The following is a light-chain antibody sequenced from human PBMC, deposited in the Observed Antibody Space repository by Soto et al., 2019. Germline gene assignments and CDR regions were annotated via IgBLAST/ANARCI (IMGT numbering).Light chain of an antibody. CDR1: QSVGSN. Sequence: EIVMTQSPATLSVSPGERATLSCRASQSVGSNLAWYQQKPGQAPRLLIYRASTRATGIPASFSGSGSGTEFTLTISSLQSEDFAVYYCQQYNNWPVFGGGTKVEIK. CDR3: QQYNNWPV. J-gene: IGKJ4*01. V-gene: IGKV3-15*01. CDR2: RAS.